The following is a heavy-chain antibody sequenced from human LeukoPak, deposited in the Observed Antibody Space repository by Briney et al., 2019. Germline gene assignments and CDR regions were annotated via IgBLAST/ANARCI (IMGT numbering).Heavy chain of an antibody. V-gene: IGHV3-30*18. Sequence: GRSLRLSCAASGFTFSSYGMHWVRQAPGKGLEWVAVISYDGSNKYYADSVKGRFTISRDNSKNTLYLQMNSLRAEDTAVYYCAKDPYRVRGENYYYGMDVWGKGTTVTVSS. D-gene: IGHD3-10*01. CDR2: ISYDGSNK. CDR1: GFTFSSYG. J-gene: IGHJ6*04. CDR3: AKDPYRVRGENYYYGMDV.